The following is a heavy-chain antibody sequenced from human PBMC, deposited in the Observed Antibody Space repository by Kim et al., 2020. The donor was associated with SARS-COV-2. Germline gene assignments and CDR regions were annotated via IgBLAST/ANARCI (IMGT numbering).Heavy chain of an antibody. Sequence: GGSLRLSCAASGFTFSSYAMSWVRQAPGKGLEWVSAISGSGGSTYYADSVKGRFTISRDNSKNTLYLQMNSLRAEDTAVYYCAKVDNFGLPYGSGSYYPFDYWGQGTLVTVSS. CDR1: GFTFSSYA. CDR3: AKVDNFGLPYGSGSYYPFDY. J-gene: IGHJ4*02. D-gene: IGHD3-10*01. V-gene: IGHV3-23*01. CDR2: ISGSGGST.